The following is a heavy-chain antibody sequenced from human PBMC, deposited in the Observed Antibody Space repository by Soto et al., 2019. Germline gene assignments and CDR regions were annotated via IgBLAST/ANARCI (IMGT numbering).Heavy chain of an antibody. CDR1: GGTFSSYA. V-gene: IGHV1-69*01. CDR3: GRRSGDYEFWSGSTQYYYYGMDV. J-gene: IGHJ6*02. CDR2: IIPIFGTA. D-gene: IGHD3-3*01. Sequence: QVQLVQSGAEVKKPGSSVKVSCKASGGTFSSYAISWVRQAPGQGLEWMGGIIPIFGTANYAQKFQGRVTINADETTRQSYMELSSLRTEDTAVYYCGRRSGDYEFWSGSTQYYYYGMDVWGQGTTVTVSS.